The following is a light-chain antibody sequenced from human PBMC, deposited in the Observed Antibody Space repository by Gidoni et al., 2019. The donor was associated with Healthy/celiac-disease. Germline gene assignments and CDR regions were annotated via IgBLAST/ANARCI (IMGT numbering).Light chain of an antibody. CDR2: EVS. J-gene: IGLJ2*01. V-gene: IGLV2-14*01. Sequence: SAMTQPASVSGSPGQSITLSCTGTSSDVGGYNYVSWYQQHPGQAHKLMIYEVSTRPSGVSNRFSGSKSGNTASLTISGLQAEDEAYYYCSSYTTGVVFGGVTKLTVL. CDR1: SSDVGGYNY. CDR3: SSYTTGVV.